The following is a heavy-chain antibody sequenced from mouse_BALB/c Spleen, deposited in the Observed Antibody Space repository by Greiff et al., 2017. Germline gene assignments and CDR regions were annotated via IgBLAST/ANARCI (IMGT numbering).Heavy chain of an antibody. V-gene: IGHV10-1*02. J-gene: IGHJ3*01. CDR3: VRHDYDGGAWLAY. D-gene: IGHD2-4*01. Sequence: EVKLQESGGGLVQPKGSLKLSCAASGFTFNTYAMNWVRQAPGKGLEWVARIRSKSNNYATYYADSVKDRFTISRDDSQRMLYLQMNKLKTEVTAMYYCVRHDYDGGAWLAYGGQGTLVTVSA. CDR1: GFTFNTYA. CDR2: IRSKSNNYAT.